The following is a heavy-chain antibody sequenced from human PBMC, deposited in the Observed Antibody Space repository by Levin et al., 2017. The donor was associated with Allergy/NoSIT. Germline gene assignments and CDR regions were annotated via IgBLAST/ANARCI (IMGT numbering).Heavy chain of an antibody. CDR1: GFTFSSYA. J-gene: IGHJ5*02. CDR2: VSGGGGYT. CDR3: AKNGVTELSVGSNWFDP. D-gene: IGHD3-16*02. Sequence: GGSLRLSCAASGFTFSSYAMNWVRQAPGKGLEWVSGVSGGGGYTFYADSVKGRFTISRANSKNTLYLQMNSLRAEDTAVYYCAKNGVTELSVGSNWFDPWGQGTLVTVSS. V-gene: IGHV3-23*01.